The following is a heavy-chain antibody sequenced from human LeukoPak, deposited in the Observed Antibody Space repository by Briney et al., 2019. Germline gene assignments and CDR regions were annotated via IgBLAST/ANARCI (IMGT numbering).Heavy chain of an antibody. Sequence: SGGSLRLSCAASGFSVSNTYMYWVRQAPGKGLEWVSIIYSGGNTYYADSVKGRFTISRDNSKNTLYLQMNRLRPEDTAVYYCARGTVTAPDYWGQGTLVTVSS. D-gene: IGHD2-21*02. V-gene: IGHV3-53*01. CDR1: GFSVSNTY. CDR2: IYSGGNT. CDR3: ARGTVTAPDY. J-gene: IGHJ4*02.